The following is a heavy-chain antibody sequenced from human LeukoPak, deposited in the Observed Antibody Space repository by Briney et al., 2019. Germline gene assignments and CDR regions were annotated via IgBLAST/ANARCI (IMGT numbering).Heavy chain of an antibody. CDR1: GGSISSSSYY. CDR2: IYYSGST. CDR3: ASSGYSSGWPSGYFNY. D-gene: IGHD6-19*01. V-gene: IGHV4-39*07. Sequence: SETLSLTCTVSGGSISSSSYYWGWIRQPPGKGLEWIGSIYYSGSTYYNPSLKSRVTISVDTSKNQFSLKLSSVTAADTAVYYCASSGYSSGWPSGYFNYWGQGTLVTVSS. J-gene: IGHJ4*02.